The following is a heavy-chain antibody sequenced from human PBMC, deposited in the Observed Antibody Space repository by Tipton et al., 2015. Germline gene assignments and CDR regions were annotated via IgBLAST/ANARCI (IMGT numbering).Heavy chain of an antibody. CDR1: GFTFSSYW. CDR3: VRLSYYYDSLDI. Sequence: SLRLSCAASGFTFSSYWMSWVRQAPGKGLEWVANIKQDGSERYYLDSVKGRFTISRGNGKSSVYLQMNSLRAEDTAVYYCVRLSYYYDSLDIWGQGTMVTVSS. CDR2: IKQDGSER. D-gene: IGHD3-22*01. V-gene: IGHV3-7*01. J-gene: IGHJ3*02.